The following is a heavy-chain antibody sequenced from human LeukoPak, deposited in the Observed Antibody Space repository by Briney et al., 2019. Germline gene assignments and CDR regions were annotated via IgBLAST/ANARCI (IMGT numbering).Heavy chain of an antibody. CDR2: MNPNSGNT. D-gene: IGHD2-2*02. Sequence: GASVKVSCKASGYTFTSYDINWVRQATGQGLEWMGWMNPNSGNTGYAQKFQGRVTMTRNTSISTAYMELSSLRSEDTAVYYCARSGIIPAAIRGYYYYDMDVWGQGTTVTVSS. V-gene: IGHV1-8*01. J-gene: IGHJ6*02. CDR1: GYTFTSYD. CDR3: ARSGIIPAAIRGYYYYDMDV.